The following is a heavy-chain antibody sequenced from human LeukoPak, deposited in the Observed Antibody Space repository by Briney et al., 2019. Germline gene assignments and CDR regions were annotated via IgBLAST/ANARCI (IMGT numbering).Heavy chain of an antibody. CDR2: INTDGSET. V-gene: IGHV3-74*01. D-gene: IGHD4-11*01. Sequence: PGGSLRLSCAASGFTFSTYSMNWVRQAPGKGLEWVSRINTDGSETIYADSVKGRFTISRDNAKNTLYLQMNSLRAEDTAVYYCARGVTSNAPSDCWGQGTLVTVSS. CDR1: GFTFSTYS. CDR3: ARGVTSNAPSDC. J-gene: IGHJ4*02.